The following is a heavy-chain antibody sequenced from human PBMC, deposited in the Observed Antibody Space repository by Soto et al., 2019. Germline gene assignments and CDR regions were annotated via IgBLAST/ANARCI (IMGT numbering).Heavy chain of an antibody. CDR1: GFIFGSYG. J-gene: IGHJ4*02. V-gene: IGHV3-30*18. CDR3: AQVLRYKVTPPDDY. Sequence: GGSLRLSCVASGFIFGSYGMHWVRQAPGEGLEWVAVISYDGTNKYYADSVKGRFTISRDNSKNTLWLQMNSLRAEDTAVYYCAQVLRYKVTPPDDYWGQGTLVTVSS. CDR2: ISYDGTNK. D-gene: IGHD2-21*02.